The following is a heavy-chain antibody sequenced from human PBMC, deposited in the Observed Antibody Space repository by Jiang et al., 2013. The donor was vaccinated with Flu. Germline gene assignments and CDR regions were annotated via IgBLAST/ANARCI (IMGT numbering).Heavy chain of an antibody. Sequence: QLLESGGGLVQPGGSPRLSCAASGFTFSSYAMSWVRQAPGKGLEWVSAISGSGGSTYYADSVKGRFTISRDNSKNTLYLQMNSLRAEDTAVYYCAKESPLVVVVAANSFDYWGQGTLVTVSS. CDR2: ISGSGGST. V-gene: IGHV3-23*01. D-gene: IGHD2-15*01. CDR3: AKESPLVVVVAANSFDY. CDR1: GFTFSSYA. J-gene: IGHJ4*02.